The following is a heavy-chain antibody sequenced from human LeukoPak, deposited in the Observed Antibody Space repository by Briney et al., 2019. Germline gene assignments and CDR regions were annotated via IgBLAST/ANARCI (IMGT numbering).Heavy chain of an antibody. D-gene: IGHD3-10*01. V-gene: IGHV3-30*03. J-gene: IGHJ4*02. CDR2: ISYDGSNK. CDR3: ARDLPPGYYYGSGTVYPD. CDR1: GFTFSGYG. Sequence: GGSLRLSCAASGFTFSGYGMHWVRQAPGKGLEWVAVISYDGSNKYYADSVKGRFTISRDNSKNTLYLQMNSLRAEDTAVYYCARDLPPGYYYGSGTVYPDWGQGTLVTVSS.